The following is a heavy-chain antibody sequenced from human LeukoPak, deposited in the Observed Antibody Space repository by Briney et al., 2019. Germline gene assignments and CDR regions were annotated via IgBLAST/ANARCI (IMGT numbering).Heavy chain of an antibody. J-gene: IGHJ4*02. V-gene: IGHV1-18*01. CDR2: ISPYNGNT. CDR1: GYSFIGYS. D-gene: IGHD4-23*01. CDR3: AREYGGNPGLFGY. Sequence: ASVKVSCKASGYSFIGYSISWVRQAPGHGLEWMGWISPYNGNTYYVQNFQGGVTMTTDTTTSTAYMELWIMRADDTAVYYCAREYGGNPGLFGYWGQGTLVTPSS.